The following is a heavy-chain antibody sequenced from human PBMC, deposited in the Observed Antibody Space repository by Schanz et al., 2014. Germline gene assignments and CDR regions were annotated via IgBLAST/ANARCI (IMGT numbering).Heavy chain of an antibody. Sequence: VQLVESGGGFVQPGGSLGLSCVVSGFTVSSDHMSWVRQPPGKGLEWIAEINHGGSTNYNPSLKSRVTISVDTSKNQFSLKVRSVTAADTAVYYCARDSLRGATGGYGMDVWGQGTTVTVSS. CDR2: INHGGST. V-gene: IGHV4-4*02. CDR3: ARDSLRGATGGYGMDV. J-gene: IGHJ6*02. CDR1: GFTVSSDH. D-gene: IGHD2-8*02.